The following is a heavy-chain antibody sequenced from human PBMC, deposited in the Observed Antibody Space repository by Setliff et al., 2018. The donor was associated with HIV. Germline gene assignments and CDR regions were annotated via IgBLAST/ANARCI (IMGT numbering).Heavy chain of an antibody. CDR2: IIPILGVA. CDR3: VRGVQSPPHYSYYYMDV. J-gene: IGHJ6*03. V-gene: IGHV1-69*02. Sequence: EASVKVSCKASRSTFNSHTINWVRQAPGQGLDWMGRIIPILGVANYAQRFRGKVTITADKSTSTAYMELTSLRFDDTAMYYCVRGVQSPPHYSYYYMDVWGEGTMVTAP. CDR1: RSTFNSHT. D-gene: IGHD3-3*01.